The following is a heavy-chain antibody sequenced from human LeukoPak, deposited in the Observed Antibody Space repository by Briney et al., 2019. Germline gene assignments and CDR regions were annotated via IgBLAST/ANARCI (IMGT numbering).Heavy chain of an antibody. CDR1: GYSFTSLW. CDR3: ARHVASSTWSTFDY. V-gene: IGHV5-51*01. J-gene: IGHJ4*02. D-gene: IGHD6-13*01. CDR2: IYPGDSQI. Sequence: GESLKISCKGSGYSFTSLWIGWVRQTPEEGLEWIGIIYPGDSQIKYSSSFQGQVTISVDKSISTAYLQWSSLKASDTAIYYCARHVASSTWSTFDYWGQGTPVTVSS.